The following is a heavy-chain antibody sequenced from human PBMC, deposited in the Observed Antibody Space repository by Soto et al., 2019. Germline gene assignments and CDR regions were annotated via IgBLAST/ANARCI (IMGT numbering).Heavy chain of an antibody. Sequence: GESLKISCKGSGYSFTSYWIGWVRQMPGKGLEWMGIIYPGDSDTRYSPSFQGQVTISADKSISTAYLQWSSLKASDTAMYYCASPIHYYDSSGYADAFDFWGQRTMVTVSS. CDR2: IYPGDSDT. V-gene: IGHV5-51*01. CDR3: ASPIHYYDSSGYADAFDF. CDR1: GYSFTSYW. J-gene: IGHJ3*01. D-gene: IGHD3-22*01.